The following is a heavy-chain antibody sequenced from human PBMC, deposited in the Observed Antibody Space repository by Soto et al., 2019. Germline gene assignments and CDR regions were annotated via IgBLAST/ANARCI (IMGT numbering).Heavy chain of an antibody. Sequence: GGSLRLSWAVSGFTFSSYGMHWVRQAPGKGLEWVAVISYDGSNKYYADSVKGRFTISRDNSKNTLYLQMNSLRAEDTAVYYCAKDVVVVAATGYYYYMDVWGKGTTVTVSS. J-gene: IGHJ6*03. V-gene: IGHV3-30*18. CDR3: AKDVVVVAATGYYYYMDV. CDR1: GFTFSSYG. D-gene: IGHD2-15*01. CDR2: ISYDGSNK.